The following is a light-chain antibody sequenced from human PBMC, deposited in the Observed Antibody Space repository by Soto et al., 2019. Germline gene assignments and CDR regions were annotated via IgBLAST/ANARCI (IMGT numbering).Light chain of an antibody. CDR1: QSISDT. CDR3: QQYGHSLSLT. Sequence: EIVMTQSPATLSVSPGGRATLSCRASQSISDTLAWYQQKPGQAPRLLIYGASKRATGFPARFSGSGSGTDFSLTISRLEPEDFALYYCQQYGHSLSLTFGQGTRLEIK. J-gene: IGKJ5*01. V-gene: IGKV3-15*01. CDR2: GAS.